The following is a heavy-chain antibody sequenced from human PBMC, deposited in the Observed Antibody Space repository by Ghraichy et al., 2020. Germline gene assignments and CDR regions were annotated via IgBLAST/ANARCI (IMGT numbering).Heavy chain of an antibody. Sequence: SETLSLTCTVSGYSISSGYYWGWIRQSPGKVLEWIGSIHYSGSTYNNPSLKSRVIISVDTSKNHFFLKVSSVTAADTAVYHCARDRSRYTGSYYYYYGIDVWGQGTTVTVSS. D-gene: IGHD1-26*01. CDR3: ARDRSRYTGSYYYYYGIDV. CDR1: GYSISSGYY. V-gene: IGHV4-38-2*02. J-gene: IGHJ6*02. CDR2: IHYSGST.